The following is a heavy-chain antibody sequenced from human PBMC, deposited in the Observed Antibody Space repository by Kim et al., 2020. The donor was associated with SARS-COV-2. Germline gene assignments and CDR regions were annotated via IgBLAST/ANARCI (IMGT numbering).Heavy chain of an antibody. CDR3: ASREITIFGVVTGDQ. V-gene: IGHV4-34*01. Sequence: SETLSLTCAVYGGSFSGYYWSWIRQPPGKGLEWIGEINHSGSTNYNPSLKSRVTISVDTSKNQFSLKLSSVTAADTAVYYCASREITIFGVVTGDQWGQGTLVTVSS. J-gene: IGHJ4*02. CDR1: GGSFSGYY. CDR2: INHSGST. D-gene: IGHD3-3*01.